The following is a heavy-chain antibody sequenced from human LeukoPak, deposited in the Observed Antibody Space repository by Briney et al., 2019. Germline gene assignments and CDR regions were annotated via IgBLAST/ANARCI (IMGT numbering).Heavy chain of an antibody. Sequence: SETLSLTCAVSGGSISSGGYSWSWIRQPPGTGLEWIGYIYHSGSTYYNPSLKSRVTISVDRSKNQFSLKLSSVTAADTAVYYCARAIDYYDSIYFDYWGQGTLVTVSS. CDR3: ARAIDYYDSIYFDY. CDR1: GGSISSGGYS. J-gene: IGHJ4*02. D-gene: IGHD3-22*01. V-gene: IGHV4-30-2*01. CDR2: IYHSGST.